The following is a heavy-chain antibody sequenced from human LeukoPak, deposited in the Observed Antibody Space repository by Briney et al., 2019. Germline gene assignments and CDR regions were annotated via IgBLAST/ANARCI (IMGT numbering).Heavy chain of an antibody. Sequence: SETLSLTCTVSGGSISSGSYYWDWIRQPPGKGLEWIGSIYHSGSTYYNPSLKSRVTISVDTSKNQFSLKLSSVTAADTAVYYCHSSGWLGDFDYWGQGTLVTVSS. CDR1: GGSISSGSYY. CDR3: HSSGWLGDFDY. D-gene: IGHD6-19*01. CDR2: IYHSGST. V-gene: IGHV4-39*03. J-gene: IGHJ4*02.